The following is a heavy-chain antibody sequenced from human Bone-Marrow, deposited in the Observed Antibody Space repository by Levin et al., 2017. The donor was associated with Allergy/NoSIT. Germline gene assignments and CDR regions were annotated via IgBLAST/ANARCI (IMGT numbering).Heavy chain of an antibody. CDR2: IYFTETT. Sequence: SETLSLTCTVSGDSVSGSDRVWNWVRQPVGQGLEWLGRIYFTETTHYHADLHGRLTLSLDPSTNQFFLELTSVTAADTAVYFCARSLGDHVILDAWGQGILVTVS. J-gene: IGHJ5*02. D-gene: IGHD3-16*01. CDR3: ARSLGDHVILDA. CDR1: GDSVSGSDRV. V-gene: IGHV4-39*01.